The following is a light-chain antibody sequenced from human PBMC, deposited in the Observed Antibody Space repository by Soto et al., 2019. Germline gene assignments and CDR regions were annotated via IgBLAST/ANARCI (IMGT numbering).Light chain of an antibody. V-gene: IGKV3-15*01. Sequence: IVMTQSPATLSVFPGERATLSCRASQSVSSNLAWYQQKPGQAPRLLIYGASTRATGIPARFSGSGSGTEFTLTISSLQSEDFAVYYCQHYNNWPRTFGQGTKVEIK. J-gene: IGKJ1*01. CDR3: QHYNNWPRT. CDR1: QSVSSN. CDR2: GAS.